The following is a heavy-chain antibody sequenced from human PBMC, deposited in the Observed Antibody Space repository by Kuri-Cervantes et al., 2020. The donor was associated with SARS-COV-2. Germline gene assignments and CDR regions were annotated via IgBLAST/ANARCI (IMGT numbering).Heavy chain of an antibody. D-gene: IGHD6-13*01. CDR2: ISAYNGNT. CDR3: ARDIQQQLVWRLDYWFDP. J-gene: IGHJ5*02. CDR1: GGTFISYD. V-gene: IGHV1-18*04. Sequence: ASVKVSCKPSGGTFISYDISWVRQAPGQGLEWMGWISAYNGNTNYAQKLQGRVTMTTDTSTSTAYMELRSLRSDDTAVYYCARDIQQQLVWRLDYWFDPWGQGTLVTVSS.